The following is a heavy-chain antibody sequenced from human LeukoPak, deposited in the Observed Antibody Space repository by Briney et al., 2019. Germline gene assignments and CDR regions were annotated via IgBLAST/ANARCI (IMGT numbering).Heavy chain of an antibody. J-gene: IGHJ5*02. D-gene: IGHD3-22*01. Sequence: SETLSLTCTVSGASFSSSTYYWSWIRQPPGKGLEWIGYTYYSGSTYYNPSLKNRVSISVDTSKNQFSLNLSSVTAADTAVYYCARPYYYDSRIDPWGQGTLVTVSS. CDR2: TYYSGST. CDR1: GASFSSSTYY. V-gene: IGHV4-30-4*01. CDR3: ARPYYYDSRIDP.